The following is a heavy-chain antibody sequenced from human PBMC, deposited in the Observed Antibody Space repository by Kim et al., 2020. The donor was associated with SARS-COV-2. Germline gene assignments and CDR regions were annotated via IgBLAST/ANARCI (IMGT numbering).Heavy chain of an antibody. CDR2: IYYSGST. J-gene: IGHJ5*02. CDR3: ARHEAPGDSGSYSDDYWFDP. Sequence: SETLSLTCTVSGGSISSYYWSWIRQPPGKGLEWIGYIYYSGSTNYNPSLKSRVTISVDTSKNQFSLKLSSVTAADTAVYYCARHEAPGDSGSYSDDYWFDPWGQGTRVTVSS. CDR1: GGSISSYY. D-gene: IGHD1-26*01. V-gene: IGHV4-59*08.